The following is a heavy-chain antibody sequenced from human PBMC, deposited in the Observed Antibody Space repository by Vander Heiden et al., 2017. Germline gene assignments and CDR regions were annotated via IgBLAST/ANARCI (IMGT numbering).Heavy chain of an antibody. Sequence: QLQLQESGPGLVKPSETLSLTCTVSGGSISSSSYYWGWIRQPPGKGLEWIGSIYYSGSTYYNPSLKRRVTISVDTSKNQFSLKLSSVTAADTAVYYCASVDYGSGGTRLFDPWGQGTLVTVSS. D-gene: IGHD3-10*01. CDR3: ASVDYGSGGTRLFDP. CDR2: IYYSGST. J-gene: IGHJ5*02. CDR1: GGSISSSSYY. V-gene: IGHV4-39*01.